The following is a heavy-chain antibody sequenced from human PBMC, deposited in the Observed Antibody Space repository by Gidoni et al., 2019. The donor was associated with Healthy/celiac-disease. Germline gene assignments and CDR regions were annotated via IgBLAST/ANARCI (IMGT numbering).Heavy chain of an antibody. Sequence: QLQLQESGSGLVKPSQTLSLTCAVSGGSISSGGYAWSWLRQPPGKGLEWIGYISPSGRTYYNPSLKSRVTISVDRSKNQFSLKLSSVTAADTAVYYCARDYYYYGMDVWGQGTTVTVSS. CDR3: ARDYYYYGMDV. CDR1: GGSISSGGYA. CDR2: ISPSGRT. J-gene: IGHJ6*02. V-gene: IGHV4-30-2*01.